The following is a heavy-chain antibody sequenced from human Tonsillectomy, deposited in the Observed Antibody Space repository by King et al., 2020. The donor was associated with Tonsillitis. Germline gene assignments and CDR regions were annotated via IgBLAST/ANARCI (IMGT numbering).Heavy chain of an antibody. CDR1: GFTFSTYA. V-gene: IGHV3-23*03. D-gene: IGHD6-13*01. J-gene: IGHJ4*02. Sequence: VQLVESGGGLVHPGGSLKLSCTASGFTFSTYAMSWVRQAPGKGLEWVSVIYSGGSSTPYSDSVKGRFTISRDNSKNTLYLQMNSLRTEDTAVYYCAKQKGPAAGMDDWGQGSLVTVSS. CDR3: AKQKGPAAGMDD. CDR2: IYSGGSST.